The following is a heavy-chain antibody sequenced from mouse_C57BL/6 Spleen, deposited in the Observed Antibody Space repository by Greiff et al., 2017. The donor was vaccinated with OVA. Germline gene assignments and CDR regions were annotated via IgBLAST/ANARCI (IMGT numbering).Heavy chain of an antibody. J-gene: IGHJ2*01. D-gene: IGHD4-1*01. Sequence: EVQLVESEGGLVQPGSSMKLSCTASGFTFSDYYMAWVRQVPEKGLEWVANINYDGSSTYYLDSLKSRFIISRDNAKNILYLQMSSLKSEDTATYYCARGLGRGDYFDYWGQGTTLTVSS. CDR2: INYDGSST. V-gene: IGHV5-16*01. CDR1: GFTFSDYY. CDR3: ARGLGRGDYFDY.